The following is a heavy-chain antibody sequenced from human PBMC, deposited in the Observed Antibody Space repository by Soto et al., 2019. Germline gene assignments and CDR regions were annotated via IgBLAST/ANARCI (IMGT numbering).Heavy chain of an antibody. D-gene: IGHD3-10*01. CDR1: GYTSPASY. CDR2: INTKFGDT. J-gene: IGHJ6*02. CDR3: ARNMDYYYGPGSGNGHGF. Sequence: QVQLVQSGPEGKELGASLRFSCEPSGYTSPASYIHWLRRAPGQGLEWMGWINTKFGDTTYAQDFQGRVSMTRDMSISTVYLELSRLTSDDTAIYYCARNMDYYYGPGSGNGHGFWGQGTTVTVFS. V-gene: IGHV1-2*02.